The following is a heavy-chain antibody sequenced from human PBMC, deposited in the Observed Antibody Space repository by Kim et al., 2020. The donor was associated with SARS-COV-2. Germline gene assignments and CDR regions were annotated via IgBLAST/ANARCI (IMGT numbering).Heavy chain of an antibody. CDR2: IIPILGIA. D-gene: IGHD3-10*01. J-gene: IGHJ4*02. V-gene: IGHV1-69*04. CDR1: GGTFSSYA. CDR3: ARGIGYSGSGSNDYFDS. Sequence: SVKVSCKASGGTFSSYAISWVRQAPGQGLEWMGRIIPILGIANYAQKFQGRVTITADKSTSTAYMELSSLRSEDTAVYYCARGIGYSGSGSNDYFDSWGQGTLVTVSS.